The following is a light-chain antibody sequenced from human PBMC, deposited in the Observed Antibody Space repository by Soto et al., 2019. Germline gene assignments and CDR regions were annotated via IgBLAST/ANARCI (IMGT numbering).Light chain of an antibody. Sequence: DIVMTQSPDSLAVSLGERATINCKSSQSLFSSSTNKNYLAWYQQKPGQPPRLLIYWASTRESGVPDRFSGSGSGTDFTLIISSLQAEDVAVYYCQQYNSSPLTFGQGTRLEIK. CDR2: WAS. V-gene: IGKV4-1*01. J-gene: IGKJ5*01. CDR3: QQYNSSPLT. CDR1: QSLFSSSTNKNY.